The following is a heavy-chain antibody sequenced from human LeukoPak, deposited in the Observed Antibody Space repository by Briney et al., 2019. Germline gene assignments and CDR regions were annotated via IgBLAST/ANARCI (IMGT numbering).Heavy chain of an antibody. V-gene: IGHV4-39*07. CDR2: IYYSGST. J-gene: IGHJ4*02. CDR3: ARNGYNYVPDY. D-gene: IGHD5-18*01. Sequence: SETLSLTCTVPGGSISSSSYYWGWIRQPPGKGLEWIGSIYYSGSTYYNPSLKSRVTISVDTSKNQFSLKLSSVTAADTAMYYCARNGYNYVPDYWGQGTLVTVSS. CDR1: GGSISSSSYY.